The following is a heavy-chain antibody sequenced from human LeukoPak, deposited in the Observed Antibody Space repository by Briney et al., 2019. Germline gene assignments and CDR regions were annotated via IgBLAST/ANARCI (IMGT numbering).Heavy chain of an antibody. Sequence: GRSLRLSCAASGFTVSSYSMNWVRQAPGKGLEWVSSISTSSSYIHYADSVKGRFTISKDNSKNTLYLQMNSLRAEDTAVYYCARVSIEMATTTRYFDYWGQGTLVTVSS. J-gene: IGHJ4*02. D-gene: IGHD5-24*01. CDR1: GFTVSSYS. CDR3: ARVSIEMATTTRYFDY. V-gene: IGHV3-21*01. CDR2: ISTSSSYI.